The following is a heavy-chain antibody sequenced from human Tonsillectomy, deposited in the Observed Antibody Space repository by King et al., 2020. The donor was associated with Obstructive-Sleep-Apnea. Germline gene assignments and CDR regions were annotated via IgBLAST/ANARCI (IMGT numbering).Heavy chain of an antibody. D-gene: IGHD2-15*01. J-gene: IGHJ4*02. CDR1: GFTFSNYG. V-gene: IGHV3-30*18. Sequence: QLVESGGGVVQPGRSLTLSCAASGFTFSNYGMHWVRQAPGKGLEWVAVISDDGRNKYYGDSVKGRFTISRDNSKNTLILKVNSRRAEDTAVYYCAKESGYCSGGSCYPYYWGQGTLVTVSS. CDR2: ISDDGRNK. CDR3: AKESGYCSGGSCYPYY.